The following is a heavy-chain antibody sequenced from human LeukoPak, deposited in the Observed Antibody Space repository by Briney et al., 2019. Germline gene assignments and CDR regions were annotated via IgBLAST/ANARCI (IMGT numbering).Heavy chain of an antibody. D-gene: IGHD2-21*01. Sequence: SQTLSLTCTVSGGSISSGDYYWSWIRQPPGKGLEWIGYIYYSGSTYYNPSPKSRVTISVDTSKNQCSLKLSSVTAADTAVYYCAGLLAYCGGDCYLSDAFDIWGQGTMVTVSS. V-gene: IGHV4-30-4*08. CDR2: IYYSGST. J-gene: IGHJ3*02. CDR1: GGSISSGDYY. CDR3: AGLLAYCGGDCYLSDAFDI.